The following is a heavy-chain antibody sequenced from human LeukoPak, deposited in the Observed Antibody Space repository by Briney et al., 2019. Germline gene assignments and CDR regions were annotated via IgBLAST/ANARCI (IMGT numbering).Heavy chain of an antibody. D-gene: IGHD5-12*01. J-gene: IGHJ2*01. CDR1: GYTFTGYY. Sequence: ASVKVSCKASGYTFTGYYMHWVRQAPGQGLEWMGWINPNSGGPNYAQKFQGWVTMTRDTSNSTAYMELSRLRSDDTAVYYCAREGVYSGYDQGRVSARYWYFDLWGRGTLVTVSS. CDR3: AREGVYSGYDQGRVSARYWYFDL. CDR2: INPNSGGP. V-gene: IGHV1-2*04.